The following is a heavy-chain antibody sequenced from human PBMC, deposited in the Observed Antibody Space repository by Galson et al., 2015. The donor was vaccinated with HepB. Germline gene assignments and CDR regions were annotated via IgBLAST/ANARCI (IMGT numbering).Heavy chain of an antibody. CDR1: GFSFNDHC. CDR3: ARSEVTTVVTDFDS. J-gene: IGHJ4*02. CDR2: SRNRARGYST. D-gene: IGHD4-23*01. V-gene: IGHV3-72*01. Sequence: SLRLSCAVSGFSFNDHCVDWVRQAPGKGLEWVGRSRNRARGYSTAYAVSVRGRFTVSRDDSKNSVFLQMNRLRSEDTAVYYCARSEVTTVVTDFDSWGQGTLVTVSP.